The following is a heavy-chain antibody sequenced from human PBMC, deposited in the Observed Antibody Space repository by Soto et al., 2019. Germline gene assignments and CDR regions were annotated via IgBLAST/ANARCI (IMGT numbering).Heavy chain of an antibody. D-gene: IGHD6-19*01. J-gene: IGHJ4*02. CDR1: VFAFTNYG. Sequence: PGGSLRLSCAASVFAFTNYGIHWVRQAPGKGLEWVAHISNDGSKKFYGDSVKGRFTISRDNSENTVYLQMTSLRPDDTAVFYCARDAAMPTGLGLGYWGQGTLVTVSS. CDR2: ISNDGSKK. CDR3: ARDAAMPTGLGLGY. V-gene: IGHV3-30*03.